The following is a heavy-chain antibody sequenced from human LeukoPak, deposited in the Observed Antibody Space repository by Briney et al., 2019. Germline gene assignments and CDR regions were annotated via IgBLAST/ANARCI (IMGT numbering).Heavy chain of an antibody. J-gene: IGHJ4*02. V-gene: IGHV5-10-1*01. CDR3: ARERYFDWLLSFDY. CDR1: GYSFTSYW. D-gene: IGHD3-9*01. CDR2: IDPSDSYT. Sequence: GESLMISCKGSGYSFTSYWISWVRQLPGKGLEWMGRIDPSDSYTNYSPSFQGHVTISADKSISTAYLQWSSLKASDTAMYYCARERYFDWLLSFDYWGQGTLVTVSS.